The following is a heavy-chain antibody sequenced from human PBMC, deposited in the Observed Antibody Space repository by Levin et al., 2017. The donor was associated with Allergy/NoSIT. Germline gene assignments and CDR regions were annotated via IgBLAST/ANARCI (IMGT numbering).Heavy chain of an antibody. Sequence: GESLKISCKASGYTFTSYGISWVRQAPGQGLEWMGWISAYNGNTNYAQKLQGRVTMTTDTSTSTAYMELRSLRSDDTAVYYCARMYYYDSSKKWWFDPWGQGTLVTVSS. V-gene: IGHV1-18*01. CDR1: GYTFTSYG. CDR3: ARMYYYDSSKKWWFDP. D-gene: IGHD3-22*01. CDR2: ISAYNGNT. J-gene: IGHJ5*02.